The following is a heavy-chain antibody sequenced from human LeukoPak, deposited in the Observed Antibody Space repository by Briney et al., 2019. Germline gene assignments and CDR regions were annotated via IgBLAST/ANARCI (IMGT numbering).Heavy chain of an antibody. CDR1: GVSISSSY. CDR3: VRGNYDNRGYSNAFDI. V-gene: IGHV4-59*01. Sequence: SETLSLTCTVSGVSISSSYWSWIRQPPGKRLEWIGYIYYNGNTNSNPSLESRVTISADTSKNQFSLKLSSVTAADTAVYYCVRGNYDNRGYSNAFDIWGQGAMVTVSS. CDR2: IYYNGNT. D-gene: IGHD3-22*01. J-gene: IGHJ3*02.